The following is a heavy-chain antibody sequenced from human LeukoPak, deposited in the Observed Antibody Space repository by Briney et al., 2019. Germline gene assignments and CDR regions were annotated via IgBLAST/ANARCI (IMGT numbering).Heavy chain of an antibody. D-gene: IGHD6-6*01. Sequence: GGSLRLSCAASGFTFSTYIMNWVRQTPGKGLEWVSSIGTSTSYIYYADSVKGRFTISRDNAKNSLYLQMNSLRAEDTAVYYCARDRSSSSYYYYYYMDVWGKGTTVTVSS. CDR1: GFTFSTYI. J-gene: IGHJ6*03. CDR3: ARDRSSSSYYYYYYMDV. V-gene: IGHV3-21*01. CDR2: IGTSTSYI.